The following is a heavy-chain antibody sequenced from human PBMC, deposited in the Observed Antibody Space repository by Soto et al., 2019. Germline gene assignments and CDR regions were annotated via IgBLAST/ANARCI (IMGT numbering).Heavy chain of an antibody. D-gene: IGHD3-16*01. J-gene: IGHJ3*01. Sequence: GESLKISCEGSGNSFTSHWISWVRQMPGKGLEWMGRIDPSDSYTNYSPSFQGHVTISADKSITTAYLQWSSLKASDTAMYYCGGGRSPLTANDVFEFWGKGTRVPVSS. CDR1: GNSFTSHW. CDR3: GGGRSPLTANDVFEF. CDR2: IDPSDSYT. V-gene: IGHV5-10-1*01.